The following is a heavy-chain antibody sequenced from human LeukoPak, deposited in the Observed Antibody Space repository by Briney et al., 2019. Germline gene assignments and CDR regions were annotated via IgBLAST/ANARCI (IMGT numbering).Heavy chain of an antibody. V-gene: IGHV3-23*01. J-gene: IGHJ4*02. CDR3: AKGHSNSRKGRFDY. CDR1: KYIFSNYA. D-gene: IGHD6-13*01. Sequence: PGGSLRLSCAVSKYIFSNYAITWPPRAPGRGLEWVPSIDDSGVKTYHADSVQGRFTISRDNSKNTLYLQMTRLRAEDTALYYCAKGHSNSRKGRFDYWGQGIVVTVSS. CDR2: IDDSGVKT.